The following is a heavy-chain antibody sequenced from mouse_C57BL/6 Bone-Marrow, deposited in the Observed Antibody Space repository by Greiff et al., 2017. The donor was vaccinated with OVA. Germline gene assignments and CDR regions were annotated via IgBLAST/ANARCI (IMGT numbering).Heavy chain of an antibody. CDR1: GYTFTSYW. CDR2: IHPNSGST. D-gene: IGHD1-1*01. CDR3: ARHGSPYFDY. V-gene: IGHV1-64*01. Sequence: VQLQQPGAELVKPGASVKLSCKASGYTFTSYWMHWVKQRPGQGLEWIGMIHPNSGSTNYNEKFKSKATLTVAKSSSTAYIQLSSLPSEDSAFYYGARHGSPYFDYWGQGTTLTVSS. J-gene: IGHJ2*01.